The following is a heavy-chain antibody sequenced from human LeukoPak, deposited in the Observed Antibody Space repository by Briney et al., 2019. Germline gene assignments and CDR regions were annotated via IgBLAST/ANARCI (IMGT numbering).Heavy chain of an antibody. J-gene: IGHJ4*02. CDR1: GFSFSSYG. CDR3: ARAHYNWNEPPFDS. D-gene: IGHD1-20*01. V-gene: IGHV3-33*01. CDR2: IWYDGSNK. Sequence: GSLRLSCAASGFSFSSYGMHWVRLAPGKGLEWVALIWYDGSNKYYADSVKGRFTISRDNSKNTLSLQMNSLRAEDTAVYYCARAHYNWNEPPFDSWGQGTLVTVSS.